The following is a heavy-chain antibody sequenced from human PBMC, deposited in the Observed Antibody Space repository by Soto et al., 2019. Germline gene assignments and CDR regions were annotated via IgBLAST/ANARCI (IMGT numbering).Heavy chain of an antibody. J-gene: IGHJ4*02. D-gene: IGHD6-25*01. V-gene: IGHV5-51*01. CDR1: AYTFTNYY. CDR2: IYPGDSET. CDR3: ARVDSSGCSEY. Sequence: PGESLKISCNGSAYTFTNYYSGWVRQMPGKGLEWMGIIYPGDSETTYSPSFQGQVTFSVDKSLNTAYLQWSSLKASDTAMYYCARVDSSGCSEYWGQGTLVTVSS.